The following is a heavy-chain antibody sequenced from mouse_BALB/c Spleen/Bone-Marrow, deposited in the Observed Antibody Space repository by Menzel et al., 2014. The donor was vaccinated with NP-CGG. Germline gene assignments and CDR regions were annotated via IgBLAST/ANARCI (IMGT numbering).Heavy chain of an antibody. J-gene: IGHJ3*01. CDR1: GSPFPDYA. D-gene: IGHD2-2*01. Sequence: VQLQQSGPGLLRPGVSGKFSSKGSGSPFPDYAMPWGRQSHARSLKGFGVFITYSGNTNYNQKFKGKATMTVDKSSSTAYMELARLTSEDSAIYYCARSGYGYDWFAYWGQGTLVTVSA. V-gene: IGHV1-67*01. CDR2: FITYSGNT. CDR3: ARSGYGYDWFAY.